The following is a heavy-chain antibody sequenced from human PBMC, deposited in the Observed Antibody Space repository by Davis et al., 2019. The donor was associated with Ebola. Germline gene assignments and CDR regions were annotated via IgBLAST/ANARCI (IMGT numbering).Heavy chain of an antibody. V-gene: IGHV4-59*12. CDR1: GGSISSYY. CDR3: ARAVSGDWSYYYYGMDV. D-gene: IGHD2-21*02. J-gene: IGHJ6*02. Sequence: MPSETLSLTCTVSGGSISSYYWSWIRQPPGKGLEWIGYIYYSGSTNYNPSLKSRVTISVDTSKNQFSLKLSSVTAADTAVYYCARAVSGDWSYYYYGMDVWGQGTTVTVSS. CDR2: IYYSGST.